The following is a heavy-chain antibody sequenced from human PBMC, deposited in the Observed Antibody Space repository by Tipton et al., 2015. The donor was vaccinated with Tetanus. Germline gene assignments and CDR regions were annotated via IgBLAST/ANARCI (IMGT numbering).Heavy chain of an antibody. Sequence: GSLRLPCAASGFTFSNYAMAWVRQAPGKGLEWVSGISVRGSHTYYADPVKGRFSISRDNSKNTVYLQMNSLRDEDTAVYYCAKDPASRGWFDPWGQGTLVSVSS. V-gene: IGHV3-23*01. CDR3: AKDPASRGWFDP. J-gene: IGHJ5*02. CDR2: ISVRGSHT. CDR1: GFTFSNYA.